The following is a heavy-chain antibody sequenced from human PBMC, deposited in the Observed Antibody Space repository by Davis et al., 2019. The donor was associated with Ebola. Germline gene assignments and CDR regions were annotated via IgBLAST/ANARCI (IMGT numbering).Heavy chain of an antibody. CDR1: GFTFSGSA. J-gene: IGHJ6*02. V-gene: IGHV3-73*01. CDR3: NMDYGADGMDV. D-gene: IGHD4-17*01. CDR2: IRSKANSYAT. Sequence: GGSLRLSCAASGFTFSGSAMHWVRQASGKGLEWVGRIRSKANSYATAYAASVKGRFTISREDSKNTAYLQMNSLKTEDTAVYYCNMDYGADGMDVWGQRTTVTVSS.